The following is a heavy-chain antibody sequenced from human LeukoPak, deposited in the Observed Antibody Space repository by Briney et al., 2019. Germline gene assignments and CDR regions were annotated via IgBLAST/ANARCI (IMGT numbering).Heavy chain of an antibody. CDR3: AKDREATFDY. Sequence: GGSLRLSCAASGFTFSNYWMHWVRQAPGKGLEWVAFIRYDGSNKYYADSVKGRFTISRDNSKNTLYLQMNSLRAEDTAVYYCAKDREATFDYWGQGTLVTVSS. D-gene: IGHD1-26*01. CDR2: IRYDGSNK. J-gene: IGHJ4*02. V-gene: IGHV3-30*02. CDR1: GFTFSNYW.